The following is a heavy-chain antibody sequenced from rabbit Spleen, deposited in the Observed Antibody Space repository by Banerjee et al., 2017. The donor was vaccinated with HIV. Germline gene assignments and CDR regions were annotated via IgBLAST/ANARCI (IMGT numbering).Heavy chain of an antibody. CDR3: ARDLVAVIGWNFNL. CDR1: GIDLMSIAM. V-gene: IGHV1S45*01. D-gene: IGHD1-1*01. J-gene: IGHJ4*01. Sequence: QEQLKETGGGLVQPGGSLTLSCKASGIDLMSIAMSWVRQAPGKGLEWIACIYSGSSGDTYYASWAKGRFTMSRTSSTTVTLQMTSLTAADTATYFCARDLVAVIGWNFNLWGQGTLVTVS. CDR2: IYSGSSGDT.